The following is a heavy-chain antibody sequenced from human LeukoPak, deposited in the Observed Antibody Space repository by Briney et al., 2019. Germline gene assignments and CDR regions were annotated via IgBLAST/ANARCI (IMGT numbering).Heavy chain of an antibody. D-gene: IGHD6-6*01. CDR1: GFTFSSYG. CDR2: IWYDGSNK. CDR3: AREVRTRPPAPGMDV. J-gene: IGHJ6*02. V-gene: IGHV3-33*01. Sequence: GGSLRLSCAASGFTFSSYGMHWVRQAPGKGLEWVAVIWYDGSNKYYADSVKGRFTISRDNSKNTLYLQMNSLRAEDTAMYYCAREVRTRPPAPGMDVWGQGTTVTVSS.